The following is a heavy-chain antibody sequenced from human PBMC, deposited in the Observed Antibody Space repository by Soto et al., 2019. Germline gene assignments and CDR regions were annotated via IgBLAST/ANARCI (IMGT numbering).Heavy chain of an antibody. CDR1: GFTFSSDW. CDR3: ESERPGSQHYFDY. J-gene: IGHJ4*02. V-gene: IGHV3-74*01. D-gene: IGHD3-10*01. CDR2: INTDGSGT. Sequence: EVQLVESGGGLVQPGGSLRLSCAASGFTFSSDWMHWVRQAPGGGLVWVSRINTDGSGTSYADSVKGRFTISRDNAKDTLYLQMNSLRAEDTAVYYCESERPGSQHYFDYWGKGILVTVSS.